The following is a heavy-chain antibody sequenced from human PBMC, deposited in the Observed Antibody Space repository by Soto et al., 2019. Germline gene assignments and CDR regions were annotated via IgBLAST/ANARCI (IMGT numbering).Heavy chain of an antibody. Sequence: PGGSLRLSCAFSVFTFVDSYMSWIRQAPGKGLEWLSYISPGSRYPAYADSVKGRFTISRDNAKRSLYLQMMSLTAEDTAIYYCVRGGGGGLFDPWGQGTMVTVSS. CDR2: ISPGSRYP. CDR3: VRGGGGGLFDP. D-gene: IGHD2-15*01. J-gene: IGHJ5*02. CDR1: VFTFVDSY. V-gene: IGHV3-11*06.